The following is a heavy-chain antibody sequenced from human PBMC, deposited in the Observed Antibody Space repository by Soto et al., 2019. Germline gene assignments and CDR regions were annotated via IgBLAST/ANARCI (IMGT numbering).Heavy chain of an antibody. CDR3: ARIAANVYNYYAMDV. Sequence: PGGSLRLSCAASGFTFSSYEINWVRQAPGKGLEWISYISSGGTVMYYADPVKGRFTISRDNAKNSLYLHMNSPRAEDTAVYFCARIAANVYNYYAMDVWGQGTTVTVSS. J-gene: IGHJ6*02. CDR1: GFTFSSYE. D-gene: IGHD6-25*01. V-gene: IGHV3-48*03. CDR2: ISSGGTVM.